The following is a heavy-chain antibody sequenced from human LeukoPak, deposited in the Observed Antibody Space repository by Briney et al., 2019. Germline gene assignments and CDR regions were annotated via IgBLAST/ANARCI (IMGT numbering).Heavy chain of an antibody. D-gene: IGHD3-22*01. CDR3: AKSLTYYHENSDSI. Sequence: GGSLRLSCAASGFVVSTNYMTWVRQPPGKGLEWVSVIYKDGRTFYTDSVKGRFTISRDNSKNTVYLQMSSLRVEDTAVYYCAKSLTYYHENSDSIWGQGTLVTVSS. CDR2: IYKDGRT. J-gene: IGHJ4*02. V-gene: IGHV3-53*01. CDR1: GFVVSTNY.